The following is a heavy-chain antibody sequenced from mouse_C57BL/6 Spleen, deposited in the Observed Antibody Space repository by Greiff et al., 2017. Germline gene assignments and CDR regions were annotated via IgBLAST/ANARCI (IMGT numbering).Heavy chain of an antibody. D-gene: IGHD4-1*01. CDR1: GYTFTSYW. V-gene: IGHV1-52*01. Sequence: QVQLQQPGAELVRPGSSVKLSCKASGYTFTSYWMHWVKQRPIQGLEWIGNIDPSDSETHYNQKFKDKATLTVDKSSSTAYMQLSSLTSEDSAVYYCAREETGTGGYFDYWGQGTTLTVSS. CDR2: IDPSDSET. CDR3: AREETGTGGYFDY. J-gene: IGHJ2*01.